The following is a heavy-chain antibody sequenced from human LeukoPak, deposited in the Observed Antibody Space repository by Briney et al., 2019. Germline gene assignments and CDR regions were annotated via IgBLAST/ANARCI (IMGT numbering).Heavy chain of an antibody. CDR1: GYTFTSYD. D-gene: IGHD3-9*01. Sequence: ASVKVSCKASGYTFTSYDINWVRQATGQGLEWMGWMNPNSGNTGYAQNFQGRVTITADESTNTAYMELSSLKSEDTAIYYCARGRTYYDILTGHFDYWGQGTLVTVSS. V-gene: IGHV1-8*03. J-gene: IGHJ4*02. CDR3: ARGRTYYDILTGHFDY. CDR2: MNPNSGNT.